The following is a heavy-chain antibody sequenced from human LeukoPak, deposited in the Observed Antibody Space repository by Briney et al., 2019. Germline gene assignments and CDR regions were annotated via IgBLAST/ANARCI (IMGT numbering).Heavy chain of an antibody. Sequence: GGSLRLSCAASGFTFSNAWMSWVRQAPGKGLEWVGRIKSKTDGGTTDYAAPVKGRFTISRDDSKNTLYLQMNSLKTEDTAVYYCTTKVLRYFDWLPPDDYWGQGTLVTISP. V-gene: IGHV3-15*01. J-gene: IGHJ4*02. CDR1: GFTFSNAW. CDR2: IKSKTDGGTT. D-gene: IGHD3-9*01. CDR3: TTKVLRYFDWLPPDDY.